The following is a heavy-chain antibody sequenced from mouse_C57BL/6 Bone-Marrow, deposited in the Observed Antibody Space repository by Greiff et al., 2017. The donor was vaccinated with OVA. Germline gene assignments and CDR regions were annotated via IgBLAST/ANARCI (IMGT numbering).Heavy chain of an antibody. V-gene: IGHV10-1*01. D-gene: IGHD2-5*01. Sequence: EVQVVESGGGLVQPKGSLKLSCAASGFSFNTYAMNWVRQAPGKGLEWVARIRSKSNNYATYYADSVKDRFTISRDDSESMLYLQMNNLKTEDTAMYYCVRQYYSNLAYWGQGTLVTVSA. CDR3: VRQYYSNLAY. CDR1: GFSFNTYA. J-gene: IGHJ3*01. CDR2: IRSKSNNYAT.